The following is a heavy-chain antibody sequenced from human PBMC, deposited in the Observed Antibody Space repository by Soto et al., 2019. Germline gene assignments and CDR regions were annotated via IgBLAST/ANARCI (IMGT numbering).Heavy chain of an antibody. CDR2: IYPGDSDI. D-gene: IGHD2-2*01. CDR3: ARHLTPPPPSSTSWYGGWYYYYYMDV. J-gene: IGHJ6*03. CDR1: GYSFTSYW. Sequence: EVQLVQSGAEVKKPGESLKISCKGSGYSFTSYWIGWVRQMPGKGLEWMGIIYPGDSDIRYSTSFQAQVTISADKSISTAYLQWSSLKASDTAMYYCARHLTPPPPSSTSWYGGWYYYYYMDVWGKGTTVTVSS. V-gene: IGHV5-51*01.